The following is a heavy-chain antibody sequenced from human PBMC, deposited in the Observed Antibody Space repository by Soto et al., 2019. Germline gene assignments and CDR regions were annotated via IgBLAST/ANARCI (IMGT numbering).Heavy chain of an antibody. V-gene: IGHV3-23*01. Sequence: PGGSLRLSCAASGFTFTSHAMSWVRQAPGKGLEWVSGITSSGSSTNYADSVMGRFTISRDTSKNTLFLQMNSLRAEDTAVYYCAKDSFHIGYYYFDSWGQGXLVTVSS. D-gene: IGHD5-12*01. CDR2: ITSSGSST. CDR1: GFTFTSHA. CDR3: AKDSFHIGYYYFDS. J-gene: IGHJ4*02.